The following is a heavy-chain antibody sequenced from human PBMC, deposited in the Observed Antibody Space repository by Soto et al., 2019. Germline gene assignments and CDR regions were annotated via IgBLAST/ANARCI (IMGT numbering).Heavy chain of an antibody. V-gene: IGHV5-10-1*01. CDR2: IDPSDSYT. J-gene: IGHJ4*02. Sequence: VASPKISCKVSGYSFTSYWISWVRQIPGKGLEWMGRIDPSDSYTNYSPSFQGHVTISADKSISTAYLQWSSLKASDTAMYYCARLILRNPIAADDYWGQGTLVTVCS. CDR3: ARLILRNPIAADDY. D-gene: IGHD6-13*01. CDR1: GYSFTSYW.